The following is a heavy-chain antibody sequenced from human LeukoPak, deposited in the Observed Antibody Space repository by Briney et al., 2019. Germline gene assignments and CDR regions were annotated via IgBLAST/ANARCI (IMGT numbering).Heavy chain of an antibody. Sequence: GGSLRLSCAASGFTFSSYWMHWVRHAPGKGLVWVSRIHTDGSATDYADSVKGRFTISRDNAKNTLFPQMNSLRDEDTAVYYCTRGTTAARPDYFDYWGQGTLVTVSS. J-gene: IGHJ4*02. V-gene: IGHV3-74*01. CDR3: TRGTTAARPDYFDY. CDR1: GFTFSSYW. CDR2: IHTDGSAT. D-gene: IGHD6-6*01.